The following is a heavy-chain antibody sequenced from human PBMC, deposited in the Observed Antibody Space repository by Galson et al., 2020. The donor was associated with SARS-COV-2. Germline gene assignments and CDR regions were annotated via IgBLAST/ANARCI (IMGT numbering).Heavy chain of an antibody. CDR3: AKTGGSFYDSTGFYVFDY. Sequence: GESLKISCATYGFTFSTYAISWVRQAPGKGLEWVSTISGSGGTTFYADSVKGRLTISRDYSKNTLYLQMDSLRAEDTAVYYCAKTGGSFYDSTGFYVFDYWGQGALVTVSS. CDR1: GFTFSTYA. V-gene: IGHV3-23*01. D-gene: IGHD3-22*01. CDR2: ISGSGGTT. J-gene: IGHJ4*02.